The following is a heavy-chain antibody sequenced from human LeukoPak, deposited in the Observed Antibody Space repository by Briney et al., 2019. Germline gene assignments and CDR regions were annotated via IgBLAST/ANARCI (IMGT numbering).Heavy chain of an antibody. CDR3: AKDSSIEGNQHKDY. CDR1: GGTFSSYA. CDR2: IIPILGIA. V-gene: IGHV1-69*04. D-gene: IGHD2-2*01. J-gene: IGHJ4*02. Sequence: SVKVSCKASGGTFSSYAISWVRQAPGQGLEWMGRIIPILGIANYAQKFQGRVTITADKSTSTAYMELCSLRSEDTAVYYCAKDSSIEGNQHKDYWGQGTLVTVSS.